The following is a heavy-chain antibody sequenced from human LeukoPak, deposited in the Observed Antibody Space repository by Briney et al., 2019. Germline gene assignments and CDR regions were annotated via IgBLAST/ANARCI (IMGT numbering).Heavy chain of an antibody. Sequence: SGGSVTLFCTASGFTFGDYALNWVRQAPGKGLEWVGFIRSKAYSGTAEYAASVKGRFTISRADSKYIAYLQMNSLKTDDTAVYYCTNALSLYSNPPYLDYWGE. V-gene: IGHV3-49*04. CDR2: IRSKAYSGTA. D-gene: IGHD4-11*01. CDR1: GFTFGDYA. CDR3: TNALSLYSNPPYLDY. J-gene: IGHJ4*01.